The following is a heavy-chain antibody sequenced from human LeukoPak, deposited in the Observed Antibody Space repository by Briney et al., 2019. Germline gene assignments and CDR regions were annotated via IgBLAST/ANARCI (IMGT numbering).Heavy chain of an antibody. J-gene: IGHJ6*02. CDR1: GGSINSGGYY. CDR3: TRGCSGGSCYSGYGMDV. CDR2: TYSTGNT. Sequence: SETLSLTCTVSGGSINSGGYYWSWIRQPAGKGLEWIGRTYSTGNTNYKPSLESRVTISVDTSKNQFSLKLTSVTVADTAIYYCTRGCSGGSCYSGYGMDVWGQGTTVTVSS. D-gene: IGHD2-15*01. V-gene: IGHV4-61*02.